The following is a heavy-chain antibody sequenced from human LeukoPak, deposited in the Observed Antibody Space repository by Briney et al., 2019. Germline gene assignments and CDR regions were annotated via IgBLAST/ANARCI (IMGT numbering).Heavy chain of an antibody. V-gene: IGHV3-7*01. CDR1: RFSLSNYW. CDR2: IKADGSEK. J-gene: IGHJ6*03. CDR3: ARVGLRGISYHMDV. Sequence: GGSLRLSCAASRFSLSNYWMTWVRQAPGRGLEWVATIKADGSEKNYVGSVKGRFTVSRDNAKNSLFLQMNSLRAEDTSVYYCARVGLRGISYHMDVWGNGTTVTVSS. D-gene: IGHD5-12*01.